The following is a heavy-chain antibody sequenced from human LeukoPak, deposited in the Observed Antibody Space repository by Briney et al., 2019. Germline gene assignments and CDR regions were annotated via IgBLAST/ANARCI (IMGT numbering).Heavy chain of an antibody. J-gene: IGHJ6*03. D-gene: IGHD5-18*01. Sequence: GASVKVSCKASGYTFTSYDINWVRQATGQGLEWMGWMNPNSGNTGYAQKLQGRVTMTTDTSTSTAYMELRSLRSDDTAVYYCAREGYSYGSYYYMDVWGKGTTVTVSS. CDR3: AREGYSYGSYYYMDV. V-gene: IGHV1-8*02. CDR1: GYTFTSYD. CDR2: MNPNSGNT.